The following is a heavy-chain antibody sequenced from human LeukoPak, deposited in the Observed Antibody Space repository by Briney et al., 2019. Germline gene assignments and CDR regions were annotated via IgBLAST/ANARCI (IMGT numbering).Heavy chain of an antibody. CDR1: GGSISSSSYY. D-gene: IGHD4-17*01. Sequence: SETLSLTCTVSGGSISSSSYYWGWIRQPPGKGLEWIGSIYYSGSTYYNPSLKSRVTISVDTSKNQFSLKLSSVTAADTAVYYCARARGAYGDYQNNWFDPWGQGTLVTVSS. J-gene: IGHJ5*02. V-gene: IGHV4-39*07. CDR3: ARARGAYGDYQNNWFDP. CDR2: IYYSGST.